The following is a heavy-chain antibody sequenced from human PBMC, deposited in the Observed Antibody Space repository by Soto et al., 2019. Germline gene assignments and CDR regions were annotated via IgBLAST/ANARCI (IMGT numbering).Heavy chain of an antibody. CDR1: GFTFSDYY. Sequence: GGSLRLSCAASGFTFSDYYMSWIRQAPGKGLEWVSYISGDSTFTNYADSVRGRFTISRDNAKNLLYLQMNSLRAEDTAVYHCAKARLSSTVTTGYLGQGTLVTVSS. V-gene: IGHV3-11*05. J-gene: IGHJ4*02. D-gene: IGHD4-17*01. CDR2: ISGDSTFT. CDR3: AKARLSSTVTTGY.